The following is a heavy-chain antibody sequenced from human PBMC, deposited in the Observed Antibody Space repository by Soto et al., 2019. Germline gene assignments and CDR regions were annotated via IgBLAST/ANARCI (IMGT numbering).Heavy chain of an antibody. Sequence: LSLTCTVSGGSISIYYWSWIRQPPGKGLEWIGYIYYSGSTNYNPSLKSRVTISVDTSKNQFSLKLSSVTAADTAVYYWARDSRVEMATIWSWLDPWGQGTLVTVSS. D-gene: IGHD5-12*01. CDR2: IYYSGST. V-gene: IGHV4-59*01. CDR3: ARDSRVEMATIWSWLDP. J-gene: IGHJ5*02. CDR1: GGSISIYY.